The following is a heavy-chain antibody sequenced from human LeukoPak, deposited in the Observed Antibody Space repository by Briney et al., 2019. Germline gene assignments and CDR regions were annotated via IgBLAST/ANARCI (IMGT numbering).Heavy chain of an antibody. CDR1: GYSISSGYY. CDR3: ARRGYSSSSRDY. CDR2: IYHTGTT. D-gene: IGHD6-6*01. J-gene: IGHJ4*02. V-gene: IGHV4-38-2*02. Sequence: RASETLSLTCTVSGYSISSGYYGGWIRQPPGKGLEWIGNIYHTGTTYYNPSLKSRVSISVDTSKNQFSLKLTSVTAADTAVYYCARRGYSSSSRDYWGQGTLVTVSS.